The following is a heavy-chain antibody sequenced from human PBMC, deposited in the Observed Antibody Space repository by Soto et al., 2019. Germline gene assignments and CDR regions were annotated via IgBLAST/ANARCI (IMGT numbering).Heavy chain of an antibody. D-gene: IGHD3-10*01. CDR2: IYYSGST. Sequence: ASETLSLTCTVSGGSISSSSYYWGWIRQPPGKGLEWIGSIYYSGSTYYNPSLKSRVTISVDTSKNQFSLKLSSVTAADTAVYYCSRMVRGAAFDYWGQGTLVTVSS. CDR3: SRMVRGAAFDY. CDR1: GGSISSSSYY. V-gene: IGHV4-39*01. J-gene: IGHJ4*02.